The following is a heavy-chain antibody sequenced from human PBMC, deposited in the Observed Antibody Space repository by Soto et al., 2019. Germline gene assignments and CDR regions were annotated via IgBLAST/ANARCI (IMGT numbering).Heavy chain of an antibody. CDR3: TTDLYSYGIRWTDDY. Sequence: EVQLVESGGGLVKPGGSLRLSCAASGFTFSNAWMNWVRQAPGKGLEWVGRIKSKTDGGTTDYAAPVKGRFTISRYDSKNTLYLQMNSLKTEDTAVYYCTTDLYSYGIRWTDDYWGQGTLVTVSS. J-gene: IGHJ4*02. CDR2: IKSKTDGGTT. CDR1: GFTFSNAW. D-gene: IGHD5-18*01. V-gene: IGHV3-15*07.